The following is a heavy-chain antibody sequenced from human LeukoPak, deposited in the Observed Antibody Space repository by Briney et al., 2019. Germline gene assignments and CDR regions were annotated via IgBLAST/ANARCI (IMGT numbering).Heavy chain of an antibody. Sequence: PGGSLRLSCAASRFTFSNYAMSWVRQAPGKGLEWVSVISGSGGSTYYADSVKGRFTISRDNSKNTLYLQMNSLRAEDTAVYYCAKAYYDFWSGSDHAFDIWGQGTMVTVSS. D-gene: IGHD3-3*01. CDR1: RFTFSNYA. CDR3: AKAYYDFWSGSDHAFDI. CDR2: ISGSGGST. V-gene: IGHV3-23*01. J-gene: IGHJ3*02.